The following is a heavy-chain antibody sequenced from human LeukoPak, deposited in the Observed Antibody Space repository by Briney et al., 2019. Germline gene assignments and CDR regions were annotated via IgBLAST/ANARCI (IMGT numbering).Heavy chain of an antibody. CDR2: FAGIGGST. CDR1: GSTFSNYA. CDR3: ARDRGHDLWSGSDY. D-gene: IGHD3-3*01. J-gene: IGHJ4*02. Sequence: GGSWRPSCAASGSTFSNYAMSWVRQAPGKGLEWVSAFAGIGGSTYYADSVKGRFTISRANSKNTLYLQMNSLRPEDTAVYYCARDRGHDLWSGSDYWGQGTLVTVSS. V-gene: IGHV3-23*01.